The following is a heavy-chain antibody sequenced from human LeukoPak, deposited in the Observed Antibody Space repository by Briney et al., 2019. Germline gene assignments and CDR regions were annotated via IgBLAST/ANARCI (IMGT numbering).Heavy chain of an antibody. D-gene: IGHD3-22*01. Sequence: SETLSLTCTVSGGPISSHYWSWIRQPPGKGLEWIGYIYYSGSTNYNPSLKSRVTISVDTSKNQFSLKLSSVTAADTAVYYCARGADSVVIPDEGSFDYWGQGTLVTVSS. CDR2: IYYSGST. V-gene: IGHV4-59*11. CDR1: GGPISSHY. J-gene: IGHJ4*02. CDR3: ARGADSVVIPDEGSFDY.